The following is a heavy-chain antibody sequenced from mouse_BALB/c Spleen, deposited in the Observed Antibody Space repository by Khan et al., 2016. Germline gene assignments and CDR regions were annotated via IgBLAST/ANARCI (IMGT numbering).Heavy chain of an antibody. D-gene: IGHD2-3*01. J-gene: IGHJ4*01. CDR2: INPGSGGT. CDR3: ERYDGNYYAMDY. V-gene: IGHV1-54*01. CDR1: GYAFTNYL. Sequence: QVQLQQSGAELVRPGTSVKVSCKASGYAFTNYLIEWVKQRPGQGLEWIGVINPGSGGTNYNEKFKGKATLTADKSSSTAYMQLSSLTSDDSAVYFWERYDGNYYAMDYWGQGTSVTVSS.